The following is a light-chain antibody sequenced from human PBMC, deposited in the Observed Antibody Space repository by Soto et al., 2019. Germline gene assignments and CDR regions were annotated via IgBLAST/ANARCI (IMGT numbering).Light chain of an antibody. V-gene: IGLV2-14*01. J-gene: IGLJ1*01. CDR2: DVS. CDR1: SSDVGGYSY. CDR3: ASYTTSSTYV. Sequence: QSALTQPASVSGSPGQPIAISCTGTSSDVGGYSYVSWYQQQPGKAPKLVISDVSNQPSGVSDRFSGSKSGNTASLTISGLQTEDEADYYCASYTTSSTYVFGTGTKLTVL.